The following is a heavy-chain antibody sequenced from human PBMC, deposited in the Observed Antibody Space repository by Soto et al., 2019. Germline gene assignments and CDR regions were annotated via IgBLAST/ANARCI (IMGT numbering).Heavy chain of an antibody. Sequence: PVESLKISCKGSGYSLTSYWIGWVRQMPGKGLEWMGRIDPSDSYTNYSPCFQVHVTIAADKSISTAYLQWSSLKASDTAMYYCALNSEDCSSTSCPYYYYGMDVWGQGTTVTVSS. V-gene: IGHV5-10-1*01. CDR2: IDPSDSYT. CDR1: GYSLTSYW. CDR3: ALNSEDCSSTSCPYYYYGMDV. J-gene: IGHJ6*02. D-gene: IGHD2-2*01.